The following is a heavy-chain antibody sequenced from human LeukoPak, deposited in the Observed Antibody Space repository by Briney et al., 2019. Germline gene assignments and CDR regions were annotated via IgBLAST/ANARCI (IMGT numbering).Heavy chain of an antibody. CDR1: GGSVSSGSYY. CDR3: ARETLWFGELPDAFDI. D-gene: IGHD3-10*01. Sequence: SSETLSLTCTVSGGSVSSGSYYWSWIRQPPGKGLEWIGYIYYSGSTNYNPSLKSRVTISVDTPKNQFSLKLSSVTAADTAVYYCARETLWFGELPDAFDIWGQGTMVTVSS. CDR2: IYYSGST. V-gene: IGHV4-61*01. J-gene: IGHJ3*02.